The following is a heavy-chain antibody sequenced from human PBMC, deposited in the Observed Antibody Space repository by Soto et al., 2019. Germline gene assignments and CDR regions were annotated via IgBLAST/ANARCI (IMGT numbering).Heavy chain of an antibody. D-gene: IGHD2-2*01. Sequence: EVQLVESGGGLVQPGESLRLSCAASGFTFSAFWMTWLRQAPGQGLEWVANIKRDGTVTHYGDSVEGRCTLSRDNAEHSLVLQLNSVRPEDRAMYYCARDLSPPAECFYDAFEVWGQGTFVTVSS. CDR1: GFTFSAFW. CDR2: IKRDGTVT. J-gene: IGHJ3*01. V-gene: IGHV3-7*04. CDR3: ARDLSPPAECFYDAFEV.